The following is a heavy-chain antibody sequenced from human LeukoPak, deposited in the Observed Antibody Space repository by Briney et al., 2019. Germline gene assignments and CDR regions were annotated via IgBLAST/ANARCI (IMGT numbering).Heavy chain of an antibody. CDR3: ARHESGSIDY. V-gene: IGHV5-51*01. Sequence: GESLKISCKASGYSFTNKWIGWVRQMPGKGLEWMGIIYPGDSDTRYSPSFQGQVTISADRSITTAYLHWTSLKASDTAMYYCARHESGSIDYWGQGTLVTVSS. D-gene: IGHD5-12*01. CDR1: GYSFTNKW. CDR2: IYPGDSDT. J-gene: IGHJ4*02.